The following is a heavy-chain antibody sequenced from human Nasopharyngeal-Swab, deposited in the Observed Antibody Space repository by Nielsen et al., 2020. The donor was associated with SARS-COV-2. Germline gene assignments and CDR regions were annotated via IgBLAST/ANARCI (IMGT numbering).Heavy chain of an antibody. Sequence: WVRQAPGQGLEWRGGIIPIFGTANYAQKFQGRVTITADESTSTAYMELSSLRSEDTAVYYCATWSSEYYDSSGYFLQTNHDYWGQGTLVTVSS. CDR3: ATWSSEYYDSSGYFLQTNHDY. V-gene: IGHV1-69*01. CDR2: IIPIFGTA. J-gene: IGHJ4*02. D-gene: IGHD3-22*01.